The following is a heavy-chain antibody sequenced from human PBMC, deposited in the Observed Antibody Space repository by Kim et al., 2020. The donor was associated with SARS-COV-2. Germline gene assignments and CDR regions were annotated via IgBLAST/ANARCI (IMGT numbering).Heavy chain of an antibody. D-gene: IGHD3-16*02. J-gene: IGHJ4*02. V-gene: IGHV3-15*01. CDR1: GFTFSNAW. CDR2: IKSKTDGGTT. Sequence: GGSLRLSCAASGFTFSNAWMSWVRQAPGKGLEWVGRIKSKTDGGTTDYAAPVKGRFTISRDDSKNTLYLQMNSLKTEDTAVYYCTTDFACSDYVWGSYRNSPADDYWGQGTLVTVSS. CDR3: TTDFACSDYVWGSYRNSPADDY.